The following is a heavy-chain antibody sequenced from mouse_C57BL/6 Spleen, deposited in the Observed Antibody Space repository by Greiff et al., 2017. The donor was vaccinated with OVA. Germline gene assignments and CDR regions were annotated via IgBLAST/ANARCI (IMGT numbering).Heavy chain of an antibody. Sequence: QVQLKQPGAELVRPGTSVKVSCKASGYAFTNYLIEWVKQRPGQGLEWIGVINPGSGGTNYNEKFKGKATLTADKSSSTAYRQPSSLTSEDSAVYYCATCGTSSYSYYYAMDYWGQGTSVTVSS. V-gene: IGHV1-54*01. CDR1: GYAFTNYL. CDR2: INPGSGGT. D-gene: IGHD1-1*01. J-gene: IGHJ4*01. CDR3: ATCGTSSYSYYYAMDY.